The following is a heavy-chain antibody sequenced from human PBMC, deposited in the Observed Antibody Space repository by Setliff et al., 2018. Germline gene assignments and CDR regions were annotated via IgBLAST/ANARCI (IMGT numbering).Heavy chain of an antibody. D-gene: IGHD3-16*02. CDR3: ARGKNFDDYVWGSYRYWSPNYYFDY. Sequence: ETLSLTCAVSGSSIISDYYWVWVRQAPGKGLEWVSSISSSSSYIYYADSVKGRFTISRDNAKNSLYLQMNSLRAEDTAVYYCARGKNFDDYVWGSYRYWSPNYYFDYWGQGTLVTV. CDR1: GSSIISDY. V-gene: IGHV3-21*01. J-gene: IGHJ4*02. CDR2: ISSSSSYI.